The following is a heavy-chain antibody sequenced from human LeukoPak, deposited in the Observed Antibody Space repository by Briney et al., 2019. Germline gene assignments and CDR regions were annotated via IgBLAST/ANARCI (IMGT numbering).Heavy chain of an antibody. CDR1: GGSFSGYY. Sequence: PSETLSLTCAVYGGSFSGYYWSWIRQPPGKGLEWIGEINHSGSTNYNPSLKSRVTISVDTSKNQFSLKLSSVTAADTAVYFCAREAYCGGDCYSGFDYWGQGTLVTVSS. D-gene: IGHD2-21*02. V-gene: IGHV4-34*01. J-gene: IGHJ4*02. CDR3: AREAYCGGDCYSGFDY. CDR2: INHSGST.